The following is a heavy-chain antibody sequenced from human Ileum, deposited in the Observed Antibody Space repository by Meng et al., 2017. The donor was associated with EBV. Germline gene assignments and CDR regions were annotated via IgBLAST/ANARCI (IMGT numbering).Heavy chain of an antibody. D-gene: IGHD3-10*01. CDR2: INAGSGGT. J-gene: IGHJ4*02. CDR3: ARNGGGLDY. Sequence: QVQLVKSGGEVKKPGASGKIACQASGYTFTIYDIYWVRPAPGKSLEWIGWINAGSGGTNSLQNLQGRVTFTRDTSANTAYMDLSNLRSEDTAVYYCARNGGGLDYWGQGTLVTASS. V-gene: IGHV1-3*01. CDR1: GYTFTIYD.